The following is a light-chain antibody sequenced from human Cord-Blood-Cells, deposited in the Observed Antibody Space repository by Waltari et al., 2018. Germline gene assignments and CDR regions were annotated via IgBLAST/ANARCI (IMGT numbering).Light chain of an antibody. J-gene: IGLJ3*02. CDR3: NSRDSSGNHWV. Sequence: VALGQTVRITCQGDSLRSYYASWYQQKPGQAPVLVIYGKNNRPSGIPDRFSGSSSGNTASLTITGAQAEDEADYYCNSRDSSGNHWVFGGGTKLTVL. CDR2: GKN. V-gene: IGLV3-19*01. CDR1: SLRSYY.